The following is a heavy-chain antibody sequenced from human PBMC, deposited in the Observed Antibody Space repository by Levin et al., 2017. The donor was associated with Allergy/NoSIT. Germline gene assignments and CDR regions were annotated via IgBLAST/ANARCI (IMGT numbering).Heavy chain of an antibody. CDR3: AKDDLRFLEWLLLRQPHSLSFYDGMDV. V-gene: IGHV3-30*18. CDR2: ISYDGSNK. D-gene: IGHD3-3*01. Sequence: GGSLRLSCAASGFTFSSYGMHWVRQAPGKGLEWVAVISYDGSNKYYADSVKGRFTISRDNSKNTLYLQMNSLRAEDTAVYYCAKDDLRFLEWLLLRQPHSLSFYDGMDVWGQGTTVTVSS. J-gene: IGHJ6*02. CDR1: GFTFSSYG.